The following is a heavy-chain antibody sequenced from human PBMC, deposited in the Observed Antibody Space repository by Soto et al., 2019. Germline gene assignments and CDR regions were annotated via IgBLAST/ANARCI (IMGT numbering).Heavy chain of an antibody. J-gene: IGHJ6*02. Sequence: GGSLRLSCTASGFTFGDYAMSWFRQAPGKGLEWVGFISTKAYGGTTEYAASVKGRFTISRDDSKSIAYLQMNSLKSEDTAVYYCTRAWQQLAYYFYGMDVWGQGTTVTVSS. CDR1: GFTFGDYA. V-gene: IGHV3-49*03. CDR3: TRAWQQLAYYFYGMDV. CDR2: ISTKAYGGTT. D-gene: IGHD6-13*01.